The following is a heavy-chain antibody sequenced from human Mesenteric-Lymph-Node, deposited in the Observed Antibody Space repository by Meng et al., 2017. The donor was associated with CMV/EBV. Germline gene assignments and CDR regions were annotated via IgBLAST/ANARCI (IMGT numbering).Heavy chain of an antibody. Sequence: GSLRLSCAVYGGSFSGYYSTWIRQPPGKGLEWIGSIFHSGSTYYNVSLKSRVTMSIDTSKNQFSLKLTSVTAADTALFYCARSYWSYGAFDIWGQGTMVTVSS. CDR1: GGSFSGYY. D-gene: IGHD1-26*01. V-gene: IGHV4-34*12. CDR2: IFHSGST. CDR3: ARSYWSYGAFDI. J-gene: IGHJ3*02.